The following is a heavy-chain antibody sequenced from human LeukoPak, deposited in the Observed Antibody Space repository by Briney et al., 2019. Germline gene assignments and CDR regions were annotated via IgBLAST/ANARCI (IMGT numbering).Heavy chain of an antibody. CDR2: INSVGSST. D-gene: IGHD6-19*01. Sequence: PGGSLRLSCAASGFTFSNYAMSWVRQAPGKGVVWVSRINSVGSSTSYADSVKGRFTISRDNAKNTLYLQMNSLRAEDTAVYYCARERTSGWDAFDTWGQGTLVTVSS. J-gene: IGHJ5*02. V-gene: IGHV3-74*01. CDR3: ARERTSGWDAFDT. CDR1: GFTFSNYA.